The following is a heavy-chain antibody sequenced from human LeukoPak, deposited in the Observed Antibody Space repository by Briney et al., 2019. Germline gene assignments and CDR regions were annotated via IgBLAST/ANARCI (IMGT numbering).Heavy chain of an antibody. CDR2: ISWNSGSI. CDR3: ARDVDGGDY. Sequence: PGGSLRLSCAASGFTFDDYAMHWVRQAPGKGLEWVSGISWNSGSIGYADSVKGRFTISRDNAKNSLYLQMNSLRAEDTAVYYCARDVDGGDYWGQGTLVTVSS. CDR1: GFTFDDYA. J-gene: IGHJ4*02. D-gene: IGHD3-3*01. V-gene: IGHV3-9*01.